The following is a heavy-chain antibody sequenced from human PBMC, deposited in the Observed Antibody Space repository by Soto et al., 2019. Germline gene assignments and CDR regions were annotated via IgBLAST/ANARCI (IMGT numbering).Heavy chain of an antibody. CDR2: ISYDGSNK. CDR3: ASPGIAATNLSYGMDV. D-gene: IGHD6-13*01. J-gene: IGHJ6*02. V-gene: IGHV3-30*03. Sequence: QVQLVESGGGVVQPGRSLRLSCAASGFTFSSYGMHWVRQAPGKGLEWVAVISYDGSNKYYADSVKGRFTISRDNSKKTLYPQMNSLRAEETAVYYCASPGIAATNLSYGMDVWGQGSTVTVS. CDR1: GFTFSSYG.